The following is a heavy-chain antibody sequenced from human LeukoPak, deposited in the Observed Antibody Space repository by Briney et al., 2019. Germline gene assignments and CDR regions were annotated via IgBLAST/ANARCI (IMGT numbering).Heavy chain of an antibody. CDR1: GFTVSSNY. CDR2: IYSGGST. J-gene: IGHJ3*02. D-gene: IGHD3-9*01. CDR3: ARSSHYDILTGYSEEDAFDI. Sequence: GGSLRLSCAASGFTVSSNYMSWVRQAPGKGLEWGSVIYSGGSTDYADSVTGRFTISRDNSKNTLYLQMNSLRVEDTAVYYCARSSHYDILTGYSEEDAFDIWGQGTMVTVSS. V-gene: IGHV3-53*01.